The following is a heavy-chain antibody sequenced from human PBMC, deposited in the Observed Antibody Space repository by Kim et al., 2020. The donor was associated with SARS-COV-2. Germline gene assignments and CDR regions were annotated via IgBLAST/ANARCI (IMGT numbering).Heavy chain of an antibody. D-gene: IGHD3-3*01. CDR3: ARGHYDFWSGYSPPHYFDY. Sequence: GRVTMTRDTSTSTVYMELSSLRSEDTAVYYCARGHYDFWSGYSPPHYFDYWGQGTLVTVSS. V-gene: IGHV1-46*01. J-gene: IGHJ4*02.